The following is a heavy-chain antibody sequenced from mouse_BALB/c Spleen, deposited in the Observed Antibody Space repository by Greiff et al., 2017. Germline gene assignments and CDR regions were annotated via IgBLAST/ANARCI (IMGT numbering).Heavy chain of an antibody. V-gene: IGHV5-12-2*01. CDR3: ARHEVDGYYYYYAMDY. J-gene: IGHJ4*01. CDR2: ISNGGGST. Sequence: EVKLMESGGGLVKPGGSLKLSCAASGFTFSSYAMSWVRQTPEKRLEWVAYISNGGGSTYYPDTVKGRFTISRDNAKNTLYLQMSSLKSEDTAMYYCARHEVDGYYYYYAMDYWGQGTSVTVSS. D-gene: IGHD2-3*01. CDR1: GFTFSSYA.